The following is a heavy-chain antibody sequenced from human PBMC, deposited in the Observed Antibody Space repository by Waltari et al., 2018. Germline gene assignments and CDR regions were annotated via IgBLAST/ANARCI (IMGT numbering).Heavy chain of an antibody. CDR3: ARRVTMTKNFGEKIKQSYPYMDV. J-gene: IGHJ6*03. D-gene: IGHD4-17*01. CDR1: GGSFSDDY. Sequence: QVQLQQWGAGLVRPSETLSLTCAVYGGSFSDDYWSWIRQSPGKGLEWFGEGNRRGNHIYTPSTESRVSKSGDPSQNQVSLRLSSVTAADTGLYYCARRVTMTKNFGEKIKQSYPYMDVWGAGTTVIVSS. V-gene: IGHV4-34*01. CDR2: GNRRGNH.